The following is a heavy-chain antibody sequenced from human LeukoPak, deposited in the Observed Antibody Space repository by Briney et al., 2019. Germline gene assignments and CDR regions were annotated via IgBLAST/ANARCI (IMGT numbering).Heavy chain of an antibody. Sequence: GGSLRLSCAVSGFTFSSYAMNWVRQAPGKGLEWVSAISLSGRTTYYADSVKGRFTISRDNSKNTLYLLMNSLTAEDTAVYYCARGGCSSTNCYPNDYWGQGTLVTVSS. D-gene: IGHD2-2*01. J-gene: IGHJ4*02. CDR2: ISLSGRTT. CDR1: GFTFSSYA. CDR3: ARGGCSSTNCYPNDY. V-gene: IGHV3-23*01.